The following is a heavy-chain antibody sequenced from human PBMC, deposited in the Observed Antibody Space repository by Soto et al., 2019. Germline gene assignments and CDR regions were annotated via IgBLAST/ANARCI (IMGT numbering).Heavy chain of an antibody. CDR3: ARRGSGSYYDY. V-gene: IGHV3-23*01. CDR1: GFTFSSYA. CDR2: ISGSGGST. D-gene: IGHD1-26*01. J-gene: IGHJ4*02. Sequence: EVQLLESGGGLVQPGGSLRLSCAASGFTFSSYAMRWVRQAPGKGLEWVSAISGSGGSTYYTDSVKGRFTISRDNSKNTLYLQMNSLRAEDTAVYYCARRGSGSYYDYWGQGTLVTVSS.